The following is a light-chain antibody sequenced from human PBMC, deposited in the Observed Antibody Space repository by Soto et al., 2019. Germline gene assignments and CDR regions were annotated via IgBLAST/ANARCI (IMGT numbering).Light chain of an antibody. Sequence: DIQMTQSPSSLSASVGDRVTITCQARQDIRKFLKWYQQKPGKAPKLLINDASNLATGVQSRFSGRGSGTDFTVTINSLQPEDIATYYCQQYDNLVTFGPGTTGDI. CDR3: QQYDNLVT. CDR1: QDIRKF. CDR2: DAS. V-gene: IGKV1-33*01. J-gene: IGKJ3*01.